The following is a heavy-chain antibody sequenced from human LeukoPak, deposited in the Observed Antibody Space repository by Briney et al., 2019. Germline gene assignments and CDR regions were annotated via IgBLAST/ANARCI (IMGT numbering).Heavy chain of an antibody. J-gene: IGHJ4*02. CDR2: IYSGGST. D-gene: IGHD6-13*01. V-gene: IGHV3-66*01. Sequence: GGSLRLSYAASGFSVSSNYMTWVRQAPGEGLEWVSLIYSGGSTSYADSVKGRFTISRDNSKNTLYLQMNSLRAEDTAVYYCARKSDHQAGGDFWGRGTLVTVSS. CDR1: GFSVSSNY. CDR3: ARKSDHQAGGDF.